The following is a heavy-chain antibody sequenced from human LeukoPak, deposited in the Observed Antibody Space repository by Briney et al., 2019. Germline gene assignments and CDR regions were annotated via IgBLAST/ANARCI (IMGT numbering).Heavy chain of an antibody. CDR1: GFTFSSYW. CDR3: ARGALAARGRGWFDP. Sequence: GGSLRLSCAASGFTFSSYWMHWVRQTPGKGLEWVSSISSSSSYIYYADSVKGRFTISRDNAKNSLYLQMNSLRAEDTAVYYCARGALAARGRGWFDPWGQGTLVTVSS. V-gene: IGHV3-21*01. CDR2: ISSSSSYI. J-gene: IGHJ5*02. D-gene: IGHD6-6*01.